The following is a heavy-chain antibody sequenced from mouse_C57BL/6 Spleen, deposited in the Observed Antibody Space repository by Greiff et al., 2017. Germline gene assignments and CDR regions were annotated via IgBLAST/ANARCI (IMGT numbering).Heavy chain of an antibody. J-gene: IGHJ2*02. Sequence: QVQLQQPGAELVKPGASVKMSCTASGYTFTSYWITWVKQRPGQGLEWIGDISPGGGSTNYTAKFKSKATLTVDPSSSTAYMQLSSLTSEDSAVYYCARGGSSGLDYWGQGTSLTVSS. V-gene: IGHV1-55*01. D-gene: IGHD3-2*02. CDR1: GYTFTSYW. CDR3: ARGGSSGLDY. CDR2: ISPGGGST.